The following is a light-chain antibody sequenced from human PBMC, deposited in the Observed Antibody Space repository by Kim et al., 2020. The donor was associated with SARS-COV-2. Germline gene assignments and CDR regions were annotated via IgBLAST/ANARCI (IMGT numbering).Light chain of an antibody. CDR3: QQHNDWPLT. J-gene: IGKJ4*01. CDR1: QSVDGN. V-gene: IGKV3-11*01. Sequence: MSPGESATLVYRASQSVDGNLAWYQQKPGQAPMLLISGASTRTTGTPARFSSSGSGTDFAITISSLEPEDFAIYYCQQHNDWPLTFGGGTKVDIK. CDR2: GAS.